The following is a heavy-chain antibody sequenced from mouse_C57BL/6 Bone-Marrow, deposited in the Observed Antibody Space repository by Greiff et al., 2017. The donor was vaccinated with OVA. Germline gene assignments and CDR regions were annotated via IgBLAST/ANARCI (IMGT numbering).Heavy chain of an antibody. D-gene: IGHD3-2*02. CDR2: IYPGDGDT. Sequence: QVQLQQSGPELVKPGASVKISCKASGYAFSSSWMNWVKQRPGKGLEWIGRIYPGDGDTNYNGKFKGKATLTADKSSSTAYMQLSSLTSEDSAVYFCARDSGYVDYYAMDYWGQGTSVTVSS. J-gene: IGHJ4*01. CDR1: GYAFSSSW. CDR3: ARDSGYVDYYAMDY. V-gene: IGHV1-82*01.